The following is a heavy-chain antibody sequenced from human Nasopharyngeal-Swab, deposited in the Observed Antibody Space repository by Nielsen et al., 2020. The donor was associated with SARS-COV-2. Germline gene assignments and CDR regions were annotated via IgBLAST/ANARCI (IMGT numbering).Heavy chain of an antibody. D-gene: IGHD3/OR15-3a*01. V-gene: IGHV2-5*02. CDR2: IYWDDDK. CDR3: ARTHSGLVGMDV. J-gene: IGHJ6*02. Sequence: GPTLVTPTQTLTLTCTSSGFSLSTSGVGVGWIRQPPGKALEWLALIYWDDDKRYSPSLKSRLTITKDTSKNQVVLTMTNMDPVDTATYYCARTHSGLVGMDVWGQGTTVTVSS. CDR1: GFSLSTSGVG.